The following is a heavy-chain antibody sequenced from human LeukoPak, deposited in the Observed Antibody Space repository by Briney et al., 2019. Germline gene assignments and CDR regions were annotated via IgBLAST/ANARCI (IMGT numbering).Heavy chain of an antibody. CDR1: GGSFSGYY. V-gene: IGHV4-34*01. CDR2: INHSGST. D-gene: IGHD4-17*01. CDR3: ARGLKWDYVKTRLWNY. Sequence: SETLSLTCAVYGGSFSGYYWSWIRQPPGKGLEWIGEINHSGSTNYNPSLKSRVTISADTSKNQFSLRLSSVTAADTAVYYCARGLKWDYVKTRLWNYWGQGTLVTVSS. J-gene: IGHJ4*02.